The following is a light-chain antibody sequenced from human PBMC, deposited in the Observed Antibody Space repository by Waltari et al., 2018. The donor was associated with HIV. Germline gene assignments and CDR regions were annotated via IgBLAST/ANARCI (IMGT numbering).Light chain of an antibody. V-gene: IGLV2-14*01. CDR3: SSYSASGTPVL. CDR2: EVT. CDR1: NSDIGGYNF. Sequence: QSALTQPSSVSGSPGQSITFSCTGTNSDIGGYNFVSWYQQYPGQAPKLIIFEVTRRPLGISDCFSGSKSGKSASLSISGLQAEDEAYYFCSSYSASGTPVLVGGGTKLIVL. J-gene: IGLJ2*01.